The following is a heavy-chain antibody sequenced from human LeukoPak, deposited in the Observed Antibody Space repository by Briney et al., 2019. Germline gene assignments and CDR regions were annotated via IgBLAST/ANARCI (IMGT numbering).Heavy chain of an antibody. D-gene: IGHD6-13*01. CDR2: INHSGST. CDR3: ARYSSYSSSWYVGDYYFDY. V-gene: IGHV4-34*01. CDR1: GGSFSGYY. J-gene: IGHJ4*02. Sequence: TSETLPLTCAVYGGSFSGYYWSWIRQPPGKGLEWIGEINHSGSTNYNPSLKSRVTISVDTSKNQFSLKLSSVTAADTAVYYCARYSSYSSSWYVGDYYFDYWGQGTLVTVSS.